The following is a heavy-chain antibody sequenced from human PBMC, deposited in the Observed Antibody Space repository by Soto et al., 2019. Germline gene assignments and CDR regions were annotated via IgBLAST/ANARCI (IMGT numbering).Heavy chain of an antibody. V-gene: IGHV3-53*01. CDR1: GFSVSSNY. J-gene: IGHJ1*01. Sequence: GGSLRLSCAASGFSVSSNYMNWVRQAPGKGLEWVSVIYGGGNTYYADSVKGRFTISRDNSMNTLYLQMNSLWVEGTAVYYCARTPYYSGSGTLQYFQQWGQGTLVTVSS. CDR2: IYGGGNT. D-gene: IGHD3-10*01. CDR3: ARTPYYSGSGTLQYFQQ.